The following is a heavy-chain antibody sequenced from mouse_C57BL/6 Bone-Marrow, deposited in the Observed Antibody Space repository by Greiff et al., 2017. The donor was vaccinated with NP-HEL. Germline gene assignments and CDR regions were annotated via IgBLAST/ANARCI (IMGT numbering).Heavy chain of an antibody. CDR3: ARFSYGSSYDY. Sequence: QVQLKQSGPELVKPGASVKLSCKASGYTFTSYDINWVKQRPGQGLGWIGWIYPRDGSPKYNEKFKGKATLTVDTSSSTAYMELHSLTSEDSAVYFCARFSYGSSYDYWGQGTTLTVSS. CDR2: IYPRDGSP. D-gene: IGHD1-1*01. V-gene: IGHV1-85*01. CDR1: GYTFTSYD. J-gene: IGHJ2*01.